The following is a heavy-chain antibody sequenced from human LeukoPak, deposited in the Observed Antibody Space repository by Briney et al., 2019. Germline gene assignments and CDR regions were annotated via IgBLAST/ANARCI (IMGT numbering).Heavy chain of an antibody. CDR2: ISSSSSYI. Sequence: GGSLRLSCAASGFTFSSYSMNWVRQAPGKGLELVSSISSSSSYIYYADSVKGRFTISRDNAKNSLYLQMNSLRAEDTAVYYCARDKKTAAAGTDYYYYYGMDVWGQGTTVTVSS. J-gene: IGHJ6*02. CDR3: ARDKKTAAAGTDYYYYYGMDV. V-gene: IGHV3-21*01. D-gene: IGHD6-13*01. CDR1: GFTFSSYS.